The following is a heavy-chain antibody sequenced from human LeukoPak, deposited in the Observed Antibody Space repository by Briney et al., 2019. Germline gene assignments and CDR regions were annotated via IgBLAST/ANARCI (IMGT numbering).Heavy chain of an antibody. D-gene: IGHD2-15*01. CDR2: ISAYNGKT. CDR3: ARGGLVVVVPATPSTAPGLLHSFDP. Sequence: ALVKVSCKASGYTFTSYGISWVRQAPGQGLEWMGWISAYNGKTHYAQKVQGRVTMTTDTSTSTAYMELRSLRSDDTAVYYCARGGLVVVVPATPSTAPGLLHSFDPWGQGTLVTVSS. CDR1: GYTFTSYG. J-gene: IGHJ5*02. V-gene: IGHV1-18*01.